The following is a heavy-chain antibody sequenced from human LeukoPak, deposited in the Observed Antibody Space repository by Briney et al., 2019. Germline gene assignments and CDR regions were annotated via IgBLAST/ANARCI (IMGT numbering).Heavy chain of an antibody. CDR3: AKDARDFDAFDI. V-gene: IGHV3-23*01. CDR1: GFTFSSFA. Sequence: PGGSLRLSCAASGFTFSSFAMSWVRQAPGKGLEWVSVISGSGGSTYYANSVKGRFTISRDNSKHTLYLQMNSLRAEDTAVYYCAKDARDFDAFDIWGQGTMVTVSS. CDR2: ISGSGGST. J-gene: IGHJ3*02. D-gene: IGHD2-21*02.